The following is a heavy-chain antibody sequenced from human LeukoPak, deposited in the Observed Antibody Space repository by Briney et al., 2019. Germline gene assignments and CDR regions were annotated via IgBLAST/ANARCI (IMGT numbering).Heavy chain of an antibody. V-gene: IGHV4-59*01. CDR2: IYYSGST. CDR1: GGSISTYY. CDR3: ARAYCSGGSCYSSRGMFDP. D-gene: IGHD2-15*01. Sequence: SETLSLTCTVSGGSISTYYWSWIRQPPGKGLEWIGYIYYSGSTNYNPSLKSRVTISVDASKNQFSLKLSSVTAADTAVYYCARAYCSGGSCYSSRGMFDPWGQGTLVTVSS. J-gene: IGHJ5*02.